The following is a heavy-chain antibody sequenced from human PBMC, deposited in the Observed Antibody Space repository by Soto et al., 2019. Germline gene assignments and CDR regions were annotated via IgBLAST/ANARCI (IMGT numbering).Heavy chain of an antibody. CDR1: GGTLSSYA. Sequence: SVKVSCKASGGTLSSYAISWVRQAPGQGLEWMGGIIPIFGTANYAQKFQGRVTITADESTSTAYMELSSLRSEDTAVYYCAISTARYSSSWYDPWGQGTLVTVSS. V-gene: IGHV1-69*13. D-gene: IGHD6-13*01. CDR2: IIPIFGTA. CDR3: AISTARYSSSWYDP. J-gene: IGHJ5*02.